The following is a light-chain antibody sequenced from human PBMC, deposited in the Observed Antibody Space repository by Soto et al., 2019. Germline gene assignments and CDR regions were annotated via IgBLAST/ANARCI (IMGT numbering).Light chain of an antibody. V-gene: IGKV3-20*01. J-gene: IGKJ4*01. CDR2: GAS. CDR1: QSVSSSY. Sequence: EIVLTQSPGTLSLSPGERATLSCRASQSVSSSYLAWYQQKPGQAPRLLSYGASSRATGIPDRFSGSGSGTDFTLTISRLEPEDFAVYYCQQYGSSPRLTFGGGTKVEIK. CDR3: QQYGSSPRLT.